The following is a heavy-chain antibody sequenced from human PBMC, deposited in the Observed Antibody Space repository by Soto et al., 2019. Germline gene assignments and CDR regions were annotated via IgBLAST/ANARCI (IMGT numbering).Heavy chain of an antibody. CDR2: VSGSGSSP. CDR1: GFNFGSYA. V-gene: IGHV3-23*01. Sequence: GSLRLSCAATGFNFGSYAMGWVRQAPGKGLEWVSGVSGSGSSPYYADSVKGRLTISKDKSKNTLYLDLNNLRSEDTAVYFCVKGKESGYRGAFDSWGQGTMVTVSS. D-gene: IGHD5-18*01. CDR3: VKGKESGYRGAFDS. J-gene: IGHJ4*02.